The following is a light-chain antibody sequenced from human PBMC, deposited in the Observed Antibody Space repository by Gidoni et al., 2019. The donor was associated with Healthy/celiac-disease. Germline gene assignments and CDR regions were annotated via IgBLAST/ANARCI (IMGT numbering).Light chain of an antibody. Sequence: EIVMTQSPATLSVSPGERATLSCRASQSVSSNLAWYQQKPGQAPRLLIYGASTRATGIPARFSGSGPGTEFTLTISSLQSEDFAVYYCQQYNNWLALTFGGXTKVEIK. CDR1: QSVSSN. V-gene: IGKV3-15*01. CDR3: QQYNNWLALT. J-gene: IGKJ4*01. CDR2: GAS.